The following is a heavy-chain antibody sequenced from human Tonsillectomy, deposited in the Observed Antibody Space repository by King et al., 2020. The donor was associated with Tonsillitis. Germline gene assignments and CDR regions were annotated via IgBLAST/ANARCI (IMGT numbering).Heavy chain of an antibody. D-gene: IGHD3-22*01. CDR1: GYIFTSYW. J-gene: IGHJ3*02. CDR3: ARRAYYYDSSGSWDAFDI. CDR2: IYPGDSDT. V-gene: IGHV5-51*03. Sequence: QLVQSGAEVKKPGESLKISCKGSGYIFTSYWIGWVRQMPGKGLEWMGIIYPGDSDTRYSPSFQGQVTISADKSISTAYLQWSSLKASDTAMYYCARRAYYYDSSGSWDAFDIWGQGTMVTVSS.